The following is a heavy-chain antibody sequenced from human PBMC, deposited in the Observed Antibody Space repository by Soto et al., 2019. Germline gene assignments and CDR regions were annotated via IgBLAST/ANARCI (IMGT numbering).Heavy chain of an antibody. Sequence: QVQLVQSGAEVKKPGASVMVSCKASGYTFTSFDIHWVRQGTGQGLEWMGWMNVISGNTAYAQKFQGRVFMTRDTTINTAYMELSRLRSDDTAVYYCARGLDYDGMDVWGQGTTVTVSS. CDR3: ARGLDYDGMDV. CDR1: GYTFTSFD. J-gene: IGHJ6*02. CDR2: MNVISGNT. V-gene: IGHV1-8*01.